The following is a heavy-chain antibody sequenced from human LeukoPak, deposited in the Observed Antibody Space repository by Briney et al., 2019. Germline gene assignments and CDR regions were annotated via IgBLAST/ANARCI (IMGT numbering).Heavy chain of an antibody. CDR1: GFTFSSYA. D-gene: IGHD3-10*01. J-gene: IGHJ4*02. CDR2: ISGSGGST. CDR3: ARDGYYGSGSYPPTDY. Sequence: GGSLRLSCAASGFTFSSYAMSWVRQAPGKGLEWVSAISGSGGSTYYADSVKGRFTISRDNAKNSLYLQMNSLRAEDTAVYYCARDGYYGSGSYPPTDYWGQGTLVTVSS. V-gene: IGHV3-23*01.